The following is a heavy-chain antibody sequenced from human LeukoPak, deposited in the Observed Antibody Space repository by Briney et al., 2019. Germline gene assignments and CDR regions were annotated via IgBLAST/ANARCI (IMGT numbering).Heavy chain of an antibody. Sequence: GASVKVSCEASGGTFSSYAISWVRQAPRQGLEWMGGIIPIFGTANYAQKFQGRVTITADESTSTAYMELSSLRSEDTAVYYCAREGMYYDILTGPRYGMDVWGQGTTVTVSS. V-gene: IGHV1-69*13. D-gene: IGHD3-9*01. J-gene: IGHJ6*02. CDR3: AREGMYYDILTGPRYGMDV. CDR1: GGTFSSYA. CDR2: IIPIFGTA.